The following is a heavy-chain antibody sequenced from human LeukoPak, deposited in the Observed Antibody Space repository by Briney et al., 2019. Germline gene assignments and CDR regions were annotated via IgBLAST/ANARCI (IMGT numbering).Heavy chain of an antibody. CDR1: GFTFSGSA. J-gene: IGHJ4*02. CDR3: ANYYDSSGYLL. CDR2: IRSKANSYAT. V-gene: IGHV3-73*01. Sequence: GGSLTLSCAASGFTFSGSAMHWVRQASGKGLEWVGRIRSKANSYATAYAASVKGRFTISRDDSKNTAYLQMNSLKTEDTAVYYCANYYDSSGYLLWGQGTLVTVSS. D-gene: IGHD3-22*01.